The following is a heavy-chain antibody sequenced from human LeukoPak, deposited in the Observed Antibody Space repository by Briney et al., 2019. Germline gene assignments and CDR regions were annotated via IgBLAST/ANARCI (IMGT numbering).Heavy chain of an antibody. J-gene: IGHJ4*02. D-gene: IGHD2-2*01. CDR2: INPNSGGT. CDR1: GYTFSAYY. CDR3: ARIYCSSTSCYHFDY. V-gene: IGHV1-2*02. Sequence: ASVKVSCKASGYTFSAYYMHWVRQAPGQGLEWMGWINPNSGGTNFAQKFEGRVTMTRDTSITTAYTELSSLKSDDTAVYYCARIYCSSTSCYHFDYWGQGTLVTVSS.